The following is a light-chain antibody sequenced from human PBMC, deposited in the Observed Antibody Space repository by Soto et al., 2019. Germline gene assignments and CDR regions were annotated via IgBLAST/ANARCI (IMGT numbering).Light chain of an antibody. V-gene: IGKV3-20*01. CDR3: QQYGRSLT. CDR2: GAS. CDR1: QSVSSSY. Sequence: IVLTPSPGTMSLSPLDSATLFCRASQSVSSSYLAWYQQKPGQAPRLLIYGASSRATGIPDRFSGSGSGTDFTLTISRLEPEDFAVYYCQQYGRSLTFGGGTKVDI. J-gene: IGKJ4*01.